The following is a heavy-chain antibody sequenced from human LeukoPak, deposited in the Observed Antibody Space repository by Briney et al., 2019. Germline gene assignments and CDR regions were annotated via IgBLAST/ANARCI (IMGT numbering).Heavy chain of an antibody. V-gene: IGHV4-38-2*01. D-gene: IGHD1-20*01. CDR2: IYHIGST. CDR3: ARAGWIITSGIDY. Sequence: SETLSLTCAVSGYSISSGYYWGWIRQSLGKGLEWIGTIYHIGSTYYNPSLESRVTISVDTSKNEFSLNLNSVTAADTAVYYCARAGWIITSGIDYWGQGALVTVSS. CDR1: GYSISSGYY. J-gene: IGHJ4*02.